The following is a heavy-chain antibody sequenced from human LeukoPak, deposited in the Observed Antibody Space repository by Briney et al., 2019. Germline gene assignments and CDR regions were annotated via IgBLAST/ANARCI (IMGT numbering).Heavy chain of an antibody. V-gene: IGHV4-59*08. D-gene: IGHD3-22*01. Sequence: SGTLSLTCTVSGGSISSYYWSWIRQPPGKGLEWIGYIYYSGSTNYNPSLKSRVTISVDTSKNQFSLKLSSVTAADTAVYYCARLMISPYYYGMDVWGQGTTVIVSS. CDR2: IYYSGST. J-gene: IGHJ6*02. CDR1: GGSISSYY. CDR3: ARLMISPYYYGMDV.